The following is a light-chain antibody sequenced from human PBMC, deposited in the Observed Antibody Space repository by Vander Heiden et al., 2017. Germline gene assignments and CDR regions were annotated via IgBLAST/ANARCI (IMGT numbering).Light chain of an antibody. CDR1: SSNIGAPYD. CDR2: GNN. CDR3: QSYDSSLSAWV. Sequence: QSVLTQPPSVSGAPGQRVTISCTGSSSNIGAPYDVHWYQQLPGTAPKLLIYGNNNRPSGVPDRFSGSKSGTSASLAITGLQAEDEADYYCQSYDSSLSAWVFGGGTKLTVL. J-gene: IGLJ2*01. V-gene: IGLV1-40*01.